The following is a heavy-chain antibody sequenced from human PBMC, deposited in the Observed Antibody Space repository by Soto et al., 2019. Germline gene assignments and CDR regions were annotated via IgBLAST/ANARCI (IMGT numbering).Heavy chain of an antibody. CDR1: GGSISNHY. V-gene: IGHV4-59*11. Sequence: PSETLSLTCIVSGGSISNHYWNWIRQPPGKGLEWIGYYTGSPKYNPSLKSRVTISVDTSKNQFSLKLTSVTAADTAVYYCATGDVYFDYWGQGTLVTVSS. CDR2: YTGSP. D-gene: IGHD2-21*02. J-gene: IGHJ4*02. CDR3: ATGDVYFDY.